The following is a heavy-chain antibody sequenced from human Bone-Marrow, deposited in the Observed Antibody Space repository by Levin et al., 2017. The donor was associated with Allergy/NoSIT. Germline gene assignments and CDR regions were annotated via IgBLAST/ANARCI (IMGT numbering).Heavy chain of an antibody. D-gene: IGHD1-26*01. CDR1: EDIFSKYV. V-gene: IGHV1-69*01. Sequence: KISCKASEDIFSKYVITWVRQAPGQGLEWMGGFIPMSGTANYGPKFQGRVTISADESVTTTYMELSSLTSEDTAVYYCAREWEVLDYWGQGTLVTVSS. CDR2: FIPMSGTA. CDR3: AREWEVLDY. J-gene: IGHJ4*02.